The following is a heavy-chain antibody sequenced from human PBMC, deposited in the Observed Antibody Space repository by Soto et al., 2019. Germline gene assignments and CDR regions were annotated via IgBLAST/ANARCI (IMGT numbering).Heavy chain of an antibody. V-gene: IGHV4-34*01. D-gene: IGHD3-10*01. J-gene: IGHJ5*02. CDR2: INHSGST. CDR3: ARGRGWFGSNWFDP. CDR1: GGSFSGYY. Sequence: QVQLQQWGAGLLKPSETLSLTCAVYGGSFSGYYWSWIRQPPGKGLEWIGEINHSGSTNYNPSLKSRGTISVDTSKNQFSLKLSSVTAADTAVYYCARGRGWFGSNWFDPWGQGTLVTVSS.